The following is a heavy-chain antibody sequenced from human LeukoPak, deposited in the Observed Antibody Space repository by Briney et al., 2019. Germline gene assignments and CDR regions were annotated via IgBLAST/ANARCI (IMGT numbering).Heavy chain of an antibody. CDR2: ISYDGSNK. J-gene: IGHJ5*02. Sequence: GRSLRLSCAASGFTFSSYAMHWVRQAPGKGLEWVAVISYDGSNKYYADYVKGRFTISRDNSKNTLYLQMNSLRAEDTAVYYCARDPSPEVVVISWFDPWGQGTLVTVSS. CDR3: ARDPSPEVVVISWFDP. V-gene: IGHV3-30-3*01. D-gene: IGHD3-22*01. CDR1: GFTFSSYA.